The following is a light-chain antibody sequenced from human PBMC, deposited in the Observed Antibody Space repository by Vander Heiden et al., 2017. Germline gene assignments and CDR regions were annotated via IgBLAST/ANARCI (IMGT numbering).Light chain of an antibody. Sequence: DIQMTQSPSTLSASVGDRVTITCRASQSISTWLAWYQQKPGKAPKLLIYKASSSQSGVPSRVSGSGSGTEFTLTISSLQPDDFATYYCQQYNSYSRTFGQGTKVDIK. J-gene: IGKJ1*01. V-gene: IGKV1-5*03. CDR3: QQYNSYSRT. CDR2: KAS. CDR1: QSISTW.